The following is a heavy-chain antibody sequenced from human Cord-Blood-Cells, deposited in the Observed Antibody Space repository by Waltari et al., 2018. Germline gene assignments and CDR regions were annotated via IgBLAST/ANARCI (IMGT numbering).Heavy chain of an antibody. CDR1: GYTFTGYS. D-gene: IGHD6-13*01. CDR3: ARVGAAGDMGPYFDY. J-gene: IGHJ4*02. V-gene: IGHV1-2*04. Sequence: QVQLVQSGAEVKKPGASVKVSCKASGYTFTGYSIHWVRQRPGQGLEWMGWINPNSGGTNYAQKFQGWVTMTRDTSISTAYMELSRLRSDDTAVYYCARVGAAGDMGPYFDYWGQGTLVTVSS. CDR2: INPNSGGT.